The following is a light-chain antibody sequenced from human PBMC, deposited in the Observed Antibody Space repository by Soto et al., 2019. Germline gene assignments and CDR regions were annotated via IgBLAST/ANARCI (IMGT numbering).Light chain of an antibody. J-gene: IGKJ4*01. CDR3: LPYNSYTVT. V-gene: IGKV1-5*03. CDR1: QSISYW. Sequence: IQMTQSPSTLSASVGDRVTITCRASQSISYWLAWYQQKPGKVPEVLIYKASSLGSGVPPRFSGSGSGTEFTLTISSLQPDDFATYYCLPYNSYTVTFGGGTRVEIK. CDR2: KAS.